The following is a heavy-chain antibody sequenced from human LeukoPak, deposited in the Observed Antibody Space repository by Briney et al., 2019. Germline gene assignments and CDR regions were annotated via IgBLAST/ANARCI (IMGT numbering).Heavy chain of an antibody. CDR1: GFTFSSYA. D-gene: IGHD3-3*01. CDR2: ILGSGVSS. Sequence: GGSLRLSCAASGFTFSSYAMSWVRQAPRKGLEGVSAILGSGVSSYDADSLKGRFTISRDNSKNTLYLQMNSLRAEDTAVYYCAKDFSYDFWSGYDYWGHGKLVTVSS. V-gene: IGHV3-23*01. J-gene: IGHJ4*01. CDR3: AKDFSYDFWSGYDY.